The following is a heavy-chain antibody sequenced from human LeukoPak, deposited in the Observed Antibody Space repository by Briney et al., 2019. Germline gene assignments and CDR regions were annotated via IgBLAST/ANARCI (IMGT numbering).Heavy chain of an antibody. Sequence: AASAKVSCKASGYTFTNYGVSWVRQAPGQGLEWMGWINAYNGDTHYAQNLQGRLTMTTDTSTSTAFMELRSLRPDDTAVYYCARWGLVAPGTYYYYYMDVWGRGTTVTVSS. D-gene: IGHD2-2*01. CDR3: ARWGLVAPGTYYYYYMDV. CDR2: INAYNGDT. V-gene: IGHV1-18*01. CDR1: GYTFTNYG. J-gene: IGHJ6*03.